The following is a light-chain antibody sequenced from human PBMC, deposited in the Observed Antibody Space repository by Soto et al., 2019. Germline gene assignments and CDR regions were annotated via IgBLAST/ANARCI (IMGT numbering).Light chain of an antibody. V-gene: IGKV3-11*01. J-gene: IGKJ4*01. CDR1: QSVRSY. Sequence: EIVLTQSPATLSFSPGERATLSCRASQSVRSYLAWYQQKPGQAPRLLIYDASNRATGIPARFSGSGSGTDFTLTISSLEPEDVAVYYCQQRSKWPLTFGGGTKVEIK. CDR2: DAS. CDR3: QQRSKWPLT.